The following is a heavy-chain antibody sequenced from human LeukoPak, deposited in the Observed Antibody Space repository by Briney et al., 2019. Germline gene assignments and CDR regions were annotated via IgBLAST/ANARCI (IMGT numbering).Heavy chain of an antibody. J-gene: IGHJ6*02. CDR3: ARLSVTRYNIKYGIDV. D-gene: IGHD4-17*01. Sequence: ASVKVSCKASGYMFSDYYMHWVRQAPGQGLEWMGWINPNTGGTKSEQKFQGRVTLTRDTSINTVYLELNSLTSDDTAVYYCARLSVTRYNIKYGIDVWGQGTTVTVSS. V-gene: IGHV1-2*02. CDR1: GYMFSDYY. CDR2: INPNTGGT.